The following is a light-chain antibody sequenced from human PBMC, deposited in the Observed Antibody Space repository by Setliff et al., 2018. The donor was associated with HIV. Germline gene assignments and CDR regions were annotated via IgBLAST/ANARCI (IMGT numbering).Light chain of an antibody. CDR1: TSDVGNYNY. V-gene: IGLV2-11*01. CDR3: CSYLGSYSYI. J-gene: IGLJ1*01. CDR2: DVS. Sequence: QSALTQPRSVSGSPGQTVTLSCTGSTSDVGNYNYVSWYQQYPGKAPKLIIFDVSRRPPGVPDRFSGSKSQNTASLTISGLQPEDEADYYCCSYLGSYSYIFGTGTKVTVL.